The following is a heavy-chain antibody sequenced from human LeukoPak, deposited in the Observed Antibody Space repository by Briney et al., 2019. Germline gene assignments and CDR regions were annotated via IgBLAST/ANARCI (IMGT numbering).Heavy chain of an antibody. CDR2: IYHSGST. D-gene: IGHD3-3*01. Sequence: SETLSLTCTVSGGSISNYYWSWIRQPPGKGLEWIGSIYHSGSTYYKSSLKSRVTISVDTSKNQFSLKLSSVTAADTAVYYCARVQFDFWSGSKNYYFDYWGQGTLVTVSS. J-gene: IGHJ4*02. V-gene: IGHV4-38-2*02. CDR1: GGSISNYY. CDR3: ARVQFDFWSGSKNYYFDY.